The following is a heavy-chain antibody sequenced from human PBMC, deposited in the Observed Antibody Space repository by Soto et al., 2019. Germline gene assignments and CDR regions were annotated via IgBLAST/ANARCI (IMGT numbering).Heavy chain of an antibody. CDR3: ARGLCSGGSCSSVWFDS. V-gene: IGHV3-66*01. Sequence: EVQLVESGGTLVQPGGSLRLSCTASGFTVSNNYMNWVRQAPGKGLEWVSVIYSDGTTYYADSVKGRFTISRDNSKNTLYLQMSSLRADDTAVYHCARGLCSGGSCSSVWFDSWGQGALVTVSS. CDR2: IYSDGTT. CDR1: GFTVSNNY. D-gene: IGHD2-15*01. J-gene: IGHJ5*01.